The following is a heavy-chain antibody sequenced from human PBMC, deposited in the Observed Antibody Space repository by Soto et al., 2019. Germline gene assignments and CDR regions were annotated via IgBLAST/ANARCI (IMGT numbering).Heavy chain of an antibody. Sequence: QLVESGGRVVQPGTSLRLPCVASGFTLSSYGMHWVRQAPGKGLEWVAAISYDGDDQYYGDSVRGRFTISRDNSKSTVYLQLNGLRAEDTAVYYCAKDRGHIAVAAITGGADFHIWGQGTMVAVSS. CDR2: ISYDGDDQ. V-gene: IGHV3-30*18. CDR1: GFTLSSYG. CDR3: AKDRGHIAVAAITGGADFHI. D-gene: IGHD6-19*01. J-gene: IGHJ3*02.